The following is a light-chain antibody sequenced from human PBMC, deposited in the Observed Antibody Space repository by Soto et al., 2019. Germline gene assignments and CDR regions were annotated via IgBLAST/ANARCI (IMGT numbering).Light chain of an antibody. V-gene: IGLV2-8*01. J-gene: IGLJ2*01. Sequence: QSVLTQPPSASGSPGQSVTISCTGTSSDVGGYNYVSWYQQHPGKAPQLMIYEVSKRPSGVPDRFSGSKSGNTASLTVSGLQAEEEAVYCCSSYAGSIVVFGGGTKLTVL. CDR3: SSYAGSIVV. CDR2: EVS. CDR1: SSDVGGYNY.